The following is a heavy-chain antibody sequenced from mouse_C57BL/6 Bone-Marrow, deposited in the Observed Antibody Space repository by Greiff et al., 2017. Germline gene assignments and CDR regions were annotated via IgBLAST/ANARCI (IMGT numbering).Heavy chain of an antibody. Sequence: QVQLQQPGAELVRPGTSVKLSCKASGYTFTSYWMHWVKQRPGQGLEWIGVIDPSDSYTNYNQKFKGKATLTVDTSSRTAYMQLSSLTSADSAVYYCVYGYDGGFAYWGQGTLVTVSA. V-gene: IGHV1-59*01. J-gene: IGHJ3*01. CDR1: GYTFTSYW. CDR3: VYGYDGGFAY. D-gene: IGHD2-2*01. CDR2: IDPSDSYT.